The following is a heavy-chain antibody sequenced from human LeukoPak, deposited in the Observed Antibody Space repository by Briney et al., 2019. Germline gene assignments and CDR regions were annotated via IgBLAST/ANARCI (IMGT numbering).Heavy chain of an antibody. CDR3: AREKIGYYDGSGRGWFDP. Sequence: PSETLSLTCTVSDGSLINYFWTWIRRPAGKGLEWIGLVYTSGSTNYNASLRGRLTMSIDTSKNQFSLNLTSVTAADTAVYYCAREKIGYYDGSGRGWFDPWGQGTLVTVSS. V-gene: IGHV4-4*07. CDR2: VYTSGST. D-gene: IGHD3-22*01. J-gene: IGHJ5*02. CDR1: DGSLINYF.